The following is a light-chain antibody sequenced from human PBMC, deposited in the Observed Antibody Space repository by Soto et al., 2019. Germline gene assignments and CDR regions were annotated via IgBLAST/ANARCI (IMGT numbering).Light chain of an antibody. J-gene: IGLJ3*02. Sequence: QAVVTQPPSVSGAPGQRVTISCTGSSSNIGAGYDVHWYQQLPGTAPKLLIYGNSNRPSGVPDRFSGSKSGTSASLAITGLQAEDEADYYCQSYDSSLGPWVFGGGTKLTVL. CDR1: SSNIGAGYD. CDR2: GNS. V-gene: IGLV1-40*01. CDR3: QSYDSSLGPWV.